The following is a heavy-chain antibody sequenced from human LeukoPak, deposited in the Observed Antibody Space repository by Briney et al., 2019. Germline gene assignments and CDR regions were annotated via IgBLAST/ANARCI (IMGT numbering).Heavy chain of an antibody. CDR3: ARPYYYDSRIDP. V-gene: IGHV4-30-4*01. J-gene: IGHJ5*02. D-gene: IGHD3-22*01. Sequence: PSETLSLTCTVAGGSISSGDYCWSWIRQPPGKGLEWFAYMYYSGSTYYNPSPKSRVTMSADTSKNQLSLKLSSVTAADTAVYYCARPYYYDSRIDPWGQGILVTVSS. CDR1: GGSISSGDYC. CDR2: MYYSGST.